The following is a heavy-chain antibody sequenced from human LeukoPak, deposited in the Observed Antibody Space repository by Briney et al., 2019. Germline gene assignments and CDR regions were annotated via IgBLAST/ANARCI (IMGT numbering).Heavy chain of an antibody. J-gene: IGHJ4*02. CDR1: GFTFSDYY. D-gene: IGHD3-3*01. CDR2: ISSSGSTI. Sequence: GGSLRLSCAASGFTFSDYYMSWIRQAPGKGLEWVSYISSSGSTIYYADSVKGRFTISRDNAKNSLYLQMNSLRAEDTAVYYCARTSGYDFWSGYYTAFYPDYWGQGTLVTVSS. V-gene: IGHV3-11*01. CDR3: ARTSGYDFWSGYYTAFYPDY.